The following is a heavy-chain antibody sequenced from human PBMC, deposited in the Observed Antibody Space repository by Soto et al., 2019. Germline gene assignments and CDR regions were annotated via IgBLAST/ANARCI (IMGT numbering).Heavy chain of an antibody. J-gene: IGHJ6*02. V-gene: IGHV4-39*01. CDR3: ARLVNDYSKSMDV. Sequence: PSETLSLTCTVSGGSISSSSYYWGWIRQPPGKGLEWIGSIYYSGSTYYNPSLKSRVTISVDTSKNQFSLKLSSVTAADTAVYYCARLVNDYSKSMDVWGQGTTVTVSS. CDR2: IYYSGST. D-gene: IGHD4-4*01. CDR1: GGSISSSSYY.